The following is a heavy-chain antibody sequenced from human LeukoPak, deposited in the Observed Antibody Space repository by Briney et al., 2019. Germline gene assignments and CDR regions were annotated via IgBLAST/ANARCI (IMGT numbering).Heavy chain of an antibody. V-gene: IGHV3-21*01. CDR2: ICSSSTYI. CDR3: ARDGGYCSGGSCYFNYSYGMDV. CDR1: GFTFSSYS. D-gene: IGHD2-15*01. J-gene: IGHJ6*02. Sequence: PGGSLRLSCAASGFTFSSYSMNWVRQAPGKGLEWVSSICSSSTYIYYADSVKGRFTISRDNAKNSLYLQMNSLRAEDTAVYYCARDGGYCSGGSCYFNYSYGMDVWGQGTTVTVS.